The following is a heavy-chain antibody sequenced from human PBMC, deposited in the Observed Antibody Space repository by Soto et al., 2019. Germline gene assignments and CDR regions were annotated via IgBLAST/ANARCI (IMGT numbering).Heavy chain of an antibody. CDR3: AKGVPGIAVAGTGYFQH. V-gene: IGHV3-74*01. CDR2: INGDGSST. Sequence: PGGSLRLSCAASGFTFSSYWMHWVRQAPGKGLVWVSRINGDGSSTSYADSMKGRFTISRDNSKNTLYLQMNSLRAEDTAVYYCAKGVPGIAVAGTGYFQHWGQGTLVTVSS. D-gene: IGHD6-19*01. J-gene: IGHJ1*01. CDR1: GFTFSSYW.